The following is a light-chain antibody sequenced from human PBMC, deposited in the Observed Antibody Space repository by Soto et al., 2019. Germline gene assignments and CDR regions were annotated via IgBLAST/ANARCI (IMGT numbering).Light chain of an antibody. CDR1: SSDVGGYNH. CDR2: GVT. J-gene: IGLJ1*01. V-gene: IGLV2-14*03. CDR3: TSFTSSGTYV. Sequence: QSALTQPTSVSGSPGQSISISCTGSSSDVGGYNHVSWYQQHPGKAPKLIIFGVTFRPSGVSDRFSGSKSGNTASLTISGLQTEDEADYYCTSFTSSGTYVFGTGTKLTVL.